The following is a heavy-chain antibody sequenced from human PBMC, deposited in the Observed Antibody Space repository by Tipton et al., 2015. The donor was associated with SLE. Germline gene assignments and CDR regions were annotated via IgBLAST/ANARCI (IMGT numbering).Heavy chain of an antibody. D-gene: IGHD3-10*01. CDR2: INHSGST. CDR3: ARDRYYGSGRNDYYYMDV. Sequence: TLSLTCAVYGGSFSGYYWSWIRQPPGKGLEWIGEINHSGSTNYNPSLKSRVTISVDTSKNQFSLKLSSVTAADTAVYYCARDRYYGSGRNDYYYMDVWGKGTTVTVSS. CDR1: GGSFSGYY. V-gene: IGHV4-34*09. J-gene: IGHJ6*03.